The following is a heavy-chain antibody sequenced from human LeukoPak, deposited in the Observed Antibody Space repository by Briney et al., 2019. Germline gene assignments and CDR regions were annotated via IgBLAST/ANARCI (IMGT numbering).Heavy chain of an antibody. CDR2: ITTGGYT. D-gene: IGHD1-26*01. CDR3: ASSWG. CDR1: GFTFSDYF. Sequence: PGGSLRLSCAASGFTFSDYFMTWIRQAPGKGLEWLSYITTGGYTNYADSVKGRFTISRDNAKNSLYLQMNSLRAEDTAVYYCASSWGWGQGTLVTVSS. J-gene: IGHJ4*02. V-gene: IGHV3-11*06.